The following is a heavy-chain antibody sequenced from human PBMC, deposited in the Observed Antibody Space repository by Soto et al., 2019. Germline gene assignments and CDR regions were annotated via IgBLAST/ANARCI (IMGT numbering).Heavy chain of an antibody. CDR2: ISDSGGST. D-gene: IGHD2-2*01. Sequence: EVQLLESGGGLVQPGGSLRLSCAASGFTFSSYGMSWVSQAPGKGPEWVSSISDSGGSTYYADSVKGRFTVSRDNSKNTLFLQMNSLRAEDTAVYYCAKSRGGSTSRTAYFWGQGTLVTVSS. J-gene: IGHJ4*02. V-gene: IGHV3-23*01. CDR3: AKSRGGSTSRTAYF. CDR1: GFTFSSYG.